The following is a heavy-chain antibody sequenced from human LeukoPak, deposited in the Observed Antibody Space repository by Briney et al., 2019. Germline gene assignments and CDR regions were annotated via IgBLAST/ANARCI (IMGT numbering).Heavy chain of an antibody. J-gene: IGHJ4*02. V-gene: IGHV1-69*13. CDR3: ARDLGVAGTFGY. CDR2: IIPIFGTA. CDR1: GGTFSSYA. Sequence: ASVKVSCKASGGTFSSYAISWVRQAPGQGLERMGGIIPIFGTANYAQKFQGRVTITADESTSTAYMELSSLRSEDTAVYYCARDLGVAGTFGYWGQGTLVTVSS. D-gene: IGHD6-19*01.